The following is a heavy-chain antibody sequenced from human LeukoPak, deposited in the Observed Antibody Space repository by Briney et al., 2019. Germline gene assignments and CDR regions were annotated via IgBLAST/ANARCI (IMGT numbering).Heavy chain of an antibody. J-gene: IGHJ4*02. CDR3: ARDRIAAAGPPLGFGY. CDR2: IIPIFGTA. Sequence: GASVKVSCKASGGTFSSYAISWVRQAPGQGLEWMGGIIPIFGTANYAQKFQGRVTITTDESTSTAYMELSSLRSEDTAVYYCARDRIAAAGPPLGFGYWGQGTLVTVSS. CDR1: GGTFSSYA. D-gene: IGHD6-13*01. V-gene: IGHV1-69*05.